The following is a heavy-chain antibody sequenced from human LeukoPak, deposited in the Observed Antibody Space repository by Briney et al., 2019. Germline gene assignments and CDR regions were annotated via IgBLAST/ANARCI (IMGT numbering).Heavy chain of an antibody. CDR3: ARYDEADRHFDY. CDR1: GFTFSDYY. CDR2: ISSSGSSI. Sequence: PGGSLRLSCAASGFTFSDYYMSWIRQAPGKGLEWVSYISSSGSSISYADSVKGRFTISRDNAKNTLYLQMNSLRAEDTAVYYCARYDEADRHFDYWGQGTLVTVSS. V-gene: IGHV3-11*04. J-gene: IGHJ4*02. D-gene: IGHD3-3*01.